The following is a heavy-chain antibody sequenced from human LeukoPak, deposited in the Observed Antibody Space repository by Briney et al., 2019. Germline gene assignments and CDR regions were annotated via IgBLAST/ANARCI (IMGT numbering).Heavy chain of an antibody. Sequence: PSETLSPTCTVSGGSISSDSYYWGWIRQPPGKGLEWIGSLYYSGSTYYNPSLKSRVSISVDTSKRQFSLRLSSVTAADTAVYYCARRPGGLGAFDIWGQGTMVTVSS. CDR1: GGSISSDSYY. CDR3: ARRPGGLGAFDI. CDR2: LYYSGST. D-gene: IGHD6-19*01. V-gene: IGHV4-39*01. J-gene: IGHJ3*02.